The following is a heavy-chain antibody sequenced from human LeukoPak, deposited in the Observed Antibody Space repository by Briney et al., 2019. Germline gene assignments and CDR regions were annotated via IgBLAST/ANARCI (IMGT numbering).Heavy chain of an antibody. CDR1: GGSITTSNYY. J-gene: IGHJ4*02. V-gene: IGHV4-39*01. CDR3: ARRESRYYFGY. Sequence: SQTLSLTCTVSGGSITTSNYYWGWLRQPPGKGLEWIGSIYYSGSTYYNPSLKSRVTISVDTSKNQFSLKLSSVIAADTAVYYCARRESRYYFGYWGQGTLVTVSS. CDR2: IYYSGST.